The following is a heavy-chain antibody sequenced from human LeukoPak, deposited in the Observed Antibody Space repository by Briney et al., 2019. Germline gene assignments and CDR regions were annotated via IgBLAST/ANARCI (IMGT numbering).Heavy chain of an antibody. J-gene: IGHJ3*02. CDR3: ARDHDYYGSGTDAFDI. CDR2: IYHSGST. D-gene: IGHD3-10*01. Sequence: SQTLSLTCTVSGGSISSGGYYWSWIRQPPGKGLEWIGYIYHSGSTYYNPSLKSRVTISVDRSKNQFSLKLSSVTAADTAVYYCARDHDYYGSGTDAFDIWGQGTMVTVSS. CDR1: GGSISSGGYY. V-gene: IGHV4-30-2*01.